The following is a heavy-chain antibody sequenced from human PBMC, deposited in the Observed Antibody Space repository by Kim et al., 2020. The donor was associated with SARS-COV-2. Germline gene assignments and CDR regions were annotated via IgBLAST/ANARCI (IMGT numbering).Heavy chain of an antibody. CDR2: INTNTGNP. J-gene: IGHJ6*03. CDR3: ARVLVRITIFGVVIKDYYYMDF. V-gene: IGHV7-4-1*02. Sequence: ASVKVSCKASGYTFTSYAMKWVRQAPGQGLEWMGWINTNTGNPTYAQGFTGRFVFSLDTSVSTAYLQISSLKAEDTAGYYCARVLVRITIFGVVIKDYYYMDFWGKGTTVTVSS. D-gene: IGHD3-3*01. CDR1: GYTFTSYA.